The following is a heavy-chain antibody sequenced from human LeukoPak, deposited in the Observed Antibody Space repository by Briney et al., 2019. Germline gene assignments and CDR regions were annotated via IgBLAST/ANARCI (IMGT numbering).Heavy chain of an antibody. CDR3: AKDSRSDPILYSSSWY. CDR2: ISYDGSNK. Sequence: GGSLRLSCAASGFTFSSYGMHWVRQAPGKGLEWVAVISYDGSNKYYADSVKGRFTISRDNSKNTLYLQMNSLRAEDTAVYYCAKDSRSDPILYSSSWYWGQGTLVTVSS. CDR1: GFTFSSYG. D-gene: IGHD6-13*01. V-gene: IGHV3-30*18. J-gene: IGHJ4*02.